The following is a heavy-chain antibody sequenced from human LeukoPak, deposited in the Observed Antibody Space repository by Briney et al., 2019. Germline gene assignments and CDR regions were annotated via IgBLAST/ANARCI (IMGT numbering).Heavy chain of an antibody. CDR2: IIPIIGTA. CDR3: ARVGEGIENILTGYSYVY. CDR1: GGTFSSYA. V-gene: IGHV1-69*05. D-gene: IGHD3-9*01. Sequence: SVKVSCKASGGTFSSYAISWVRQAPGQGLEWMGRIIPIIGTANYAQKFQGRVTITTDESTSTAYMELSSLRSEDTAVYYCARVGEGIENILTGYSYVYWGQGTLVTVSP. J-gene: IGHJ4*02.